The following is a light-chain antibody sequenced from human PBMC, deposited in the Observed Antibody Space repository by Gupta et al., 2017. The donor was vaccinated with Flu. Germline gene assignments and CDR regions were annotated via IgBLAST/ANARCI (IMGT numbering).Light chain of an antibody. J-gene: IGKJ2*01. Sequence: VILSLSRREIATRSSRARQSLQIPYLAWNHHIPGQAPRPVIYLSSSLANSLPHKFSCSGFGTGFTLTINRGEPEDSAVCNCQQECDWLSNFGQGTKLETK. CDR2: LSS. CDR1: QSLQIPY. CDR3: QQECDWLSN. V-gene: IGKV3-20*01.